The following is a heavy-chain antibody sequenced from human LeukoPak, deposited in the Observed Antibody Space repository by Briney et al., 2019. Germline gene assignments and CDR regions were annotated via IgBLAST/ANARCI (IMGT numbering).Heavy chain of an antibody. CDR1: GYTFTSYD. D-gene: IGHD6-13*01. CDR2: MNPNSGNT. Sequence: ASVKVSCKASGYTFTSYDINWVRQATGQGLEWMGWMNPNSGNTGYAQKFQGRVTMTRNTSISTAYMELSSLRSEDTAVYYCARWGGYSSSWSPWMGRRGYYFDYWGQGTLVTVSS. J-gene: IGHJ4*02. V-gene: IGHV1-8*01. CDR3: ARWGGYSSSWSPWMGRRGYYFDY.